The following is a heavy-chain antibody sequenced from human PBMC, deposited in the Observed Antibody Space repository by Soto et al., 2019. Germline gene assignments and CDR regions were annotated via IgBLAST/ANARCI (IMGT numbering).Heavy chain of an antibody. D-gene: IGHD6-6*01. J-gene: IGHJ6*02. Sequence: SETLSLTYTVSGDSVHTVNQYWTWIRQPPGKGLEWIGYVHYSGSTNYSLSLKSRVTLSVDTSKNQFYLRLTSVAAADTAVYYCARGRGIPFRPYYYGLDCWGHGTTVTVSS. CDR1: GDSVHTVNQY. CDR2: VHYSGST. V-gene: IGHV4-61*01. CDR3: ARGRGIPFRPYYYGLDC.